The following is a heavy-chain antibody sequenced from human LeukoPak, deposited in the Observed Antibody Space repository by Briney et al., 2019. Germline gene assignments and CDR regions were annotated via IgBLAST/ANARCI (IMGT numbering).Heavy chain of an antibody. CDR2: IIPNSGGT. CDR1: GYTFTDYY. CDR3: ARDNGGSYYGA. Sequence: GASVKVSCKASGYTFTDYYMHWVRQAPGQELEWMGWIIPNSGGTNYAQKFQGRVTMTRDTSISTAYRELSSLRFDDTAVYYCARDNGGSYYGAWGQGTLVTVSS. V-gene: IGHV1-2*02. D-gene: IGHD1-26*01. J-gene: IGHJ5*02.